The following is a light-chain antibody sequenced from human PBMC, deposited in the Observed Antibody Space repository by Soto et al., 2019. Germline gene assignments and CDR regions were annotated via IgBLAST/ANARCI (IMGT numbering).Light chain of an antibody. CDR3: SSFASTHPYV. Sequence: QSALTQPASVSGSPGQSITISCTGTSSDVAFYNHVSWYQQHPGKAPKLLIYEVNNRPSGVSHRFSGSKSGNTSSLPISGLQAEDEADYYCSSFASTHPYVCGTGTKVTVL. CDR1: SSDVAFYNH. V-gene: IGLV2-14*01. CDR2: EVN. J-gene: IGLJ1*01.